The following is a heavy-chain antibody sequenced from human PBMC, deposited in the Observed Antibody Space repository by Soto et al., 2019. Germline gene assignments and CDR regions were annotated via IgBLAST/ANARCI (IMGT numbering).Heavy chain of an antibody. Sequence: QMQLVQSGPAVKKPGTTVKVSCKASGYTFTSSAVQWVRQARGQRLEWIGWIGVGSGNTNYTQKFQERVTITRDMSTRTAHMEQSSLRSEDTGVYYCAAVDYYDAGYFDYWGQGTLVTVSS. J-gene: IGHJ4*02. CDR2: IGVGSGNT. CDR1: GYTFTSSA. D-gene: IGHD3-22*01. CDR3: AAVDYYDAGYFDY. V-gene: IGHV1-58*01.